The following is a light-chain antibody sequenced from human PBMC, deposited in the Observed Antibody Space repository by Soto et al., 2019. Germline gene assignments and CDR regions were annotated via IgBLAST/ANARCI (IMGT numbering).Light chain of an antibody. CDR3: LQHNTYPWT. CDR2: AAS. J-gene: IGKJ1*01. CDR1: QSISSW. Sequence: TQITQSPSPLPAPLVEKATITCWASQSISSWLAWYQQKPGKAPKRLIYAASSLDSEVPLRFSGSGSGTEFALTISSLQPEDFATYYCLQHNTYPWTFGQGTKVDIK. V-gene: IGKV1-5*01.